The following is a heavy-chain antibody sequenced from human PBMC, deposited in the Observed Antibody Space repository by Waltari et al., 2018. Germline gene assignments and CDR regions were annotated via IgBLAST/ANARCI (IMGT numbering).Heavy chain of an antibody. V-gene: IGHV3-23*01. CDR2: IAYSGT. CDR3: AKGLTRIDY. J-gene: IGHJ4*02. Sequence: EVRLLGFGGGLVQPGGSLSLSCAASGFTFSSYAMNWVRQAPGTGLEWVSTIAYSGTYYADSVKGRFTISRDDSKNTLYLQMNSLRAEDTAVYYCAKGLTRIDYWGLGTLITVSS. CDR1: GFTFSSYA. D-gene: IGHD3-9*01.